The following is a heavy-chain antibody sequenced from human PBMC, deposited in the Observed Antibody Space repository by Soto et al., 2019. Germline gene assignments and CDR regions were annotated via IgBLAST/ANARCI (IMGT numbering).Heavy chain of an antibody. Sequence: PGGSLRLSCAASGFTFSSYSMNWVRQAPGRGLEWVSSISSSSSYIYYADSVKGRFTISRDNAKNSLYLQMNSLRAEDTAVYYCARDRSSGWDDAFDIWGQGTMVTVSS. J-gene: IGHJ3*02. D-gene: IGHD6-19*01. CDR2: ISSSSSYI. V-gene: IGHV3-21*01. CDR1: GFTFSSYS. CDR3: ARDRSSGWDDAFDI.